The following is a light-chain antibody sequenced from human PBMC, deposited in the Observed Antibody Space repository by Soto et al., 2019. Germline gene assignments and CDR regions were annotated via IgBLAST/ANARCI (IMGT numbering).Light chain of an antibody. J-gene: IGKJ4*01. CDR1: QSVTSSY. CDR2: GAS. V-gene: IGKV3-20*01. CDR3: QQYGSSPA. Sequence: EIVLTQSPGTLSLSPGERATLSCRASQSVTSSYLAWYQQKPGQAPRPLIYGASSRATGIPDRISGSGSGTDFTLTISRLEPEDFAVYYCQQYGSSPAFGGGTKVEIK.